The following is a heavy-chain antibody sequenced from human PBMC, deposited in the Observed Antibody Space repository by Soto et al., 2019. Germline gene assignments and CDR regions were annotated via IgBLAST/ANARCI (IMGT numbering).Heavy chain of an antibody. Sequence: PGGSLRLSCAASGFTFSSYAMNWVRQAPGKGLEWVSGMSGNGGRTYYADPVKGRFTISRDNFKNTLFLQMNSLRAEDTAVYYCAARFDSGGWYYGAFDIWGQGTMVTVSS. CDR3: AARFDSGGWYYGAFDI. J-gene: IGHJ3*02. CDR1: GFTFSSYA. D-gene: IGHD6-19*01. CDR2: MSGNGGRT. V-gene: IGHV3-23*01.